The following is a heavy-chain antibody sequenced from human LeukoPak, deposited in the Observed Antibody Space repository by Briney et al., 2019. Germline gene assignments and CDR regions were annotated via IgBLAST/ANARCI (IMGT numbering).Heavy chain of an antibody. D-gene: IGHD3-22*01. J-gene: IGHJ4*02. CDR2: IYYSGST. Sequence: TLSLTCTVSGGSISSGGYYWSWIRQPPGKGLEWIGYIYYSGSTYYNPSLKSRVTISVDTSKNQFSLKLSSVTAADTAVYYCARAYTYYYDSSGYYIDYWGQGTLVTVSS. CDR3: ARAYTYYYDSSGYYIDY. V-gene: IGHV4-31*03. CDR1: GGSISSGGYY.